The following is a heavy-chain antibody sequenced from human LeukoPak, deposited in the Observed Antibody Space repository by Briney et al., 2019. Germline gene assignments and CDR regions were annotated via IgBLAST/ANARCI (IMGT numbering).Heavy chain of an antibody. CDR2: ISSSGSTI. Sequence: PGGSLRLSCAASGFTFSDYYMSWIRQAPGKGLEWVSYISSSGSTIYYADSVKGRFTISRDNAKNSLYLQMNSLRAEDTAVYYCAKLRITMIVDDVFDIWGQGTMVTVSS. CDR1: GFTFSDYY. V-gene: IGHV3-11*01. J-gene: IGHJ3*02. D-gene: IGHD3-22*01. CDR3: AKLRITMIVDDVFDI.